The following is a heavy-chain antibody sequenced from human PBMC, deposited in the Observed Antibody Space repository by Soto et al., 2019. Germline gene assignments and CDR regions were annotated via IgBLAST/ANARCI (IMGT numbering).Heavy chain of an antibody. D-gene: IGHD3-10*01. CDR1: GFTFSSYA. CDR2: ISYVGSKK. CDR3: AKESYNRQTDFDD. Sequence: GGSLRLSCAASGFTFSSYAIHWVRQAPGKGLEWVAVISYVGSKKNYIDSVKGRFTISRDNSKNTMYLQMNSLRAEDTALYYCAKESYNRQTDFDDWGQGILVTVSS. J-gene: IGHJ4*02. V-gene: IGHV3-30*18.